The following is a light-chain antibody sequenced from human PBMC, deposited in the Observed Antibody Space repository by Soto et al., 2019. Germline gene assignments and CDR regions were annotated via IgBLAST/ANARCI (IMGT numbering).Light chain of an antibody. J-gene: IGKJ1*01. Sequence: AIQMTQSPSSLSASVGDRVTITCRASQGIRDDLGWYQQKPGKAPKLLIYSASSLQSGVPSRFSGSGSGSDFTLTISNLQPEDVATYYCQKYDSAPWTFGQGTKVDIK. CDR1: QGIRDD. CDR3: QKYDSAPWT. CDR2: SAS. V-gene: IGKV1-6*01.